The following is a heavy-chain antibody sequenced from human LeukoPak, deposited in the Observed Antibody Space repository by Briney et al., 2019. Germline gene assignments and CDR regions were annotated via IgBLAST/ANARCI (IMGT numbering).Heavy chain of an antibody. J-gene: IGHJ4*02. Sequence: GGSLRLSCTASGFTFSNFWMGWVRQAPGKGLEWVANIKQDETEKFYLGSVKGRFTISRDNAKNTLYLQMNSLRVEDTAVYYCARGRPHGNDYWGQGTLVTVSS. D-gene: IGHD4-23*01. CDR3: ARGRPHGNDY. CDR1: GFTFSNFW. V-gene: IGHV3-7*01. CDR2: IKQDETEK.